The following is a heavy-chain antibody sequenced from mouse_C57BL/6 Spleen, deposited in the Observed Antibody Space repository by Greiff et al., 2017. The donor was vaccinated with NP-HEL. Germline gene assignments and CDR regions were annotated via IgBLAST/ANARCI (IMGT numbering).Heavy chain of an antibody. J-gene: IGHJ1*03. V-gene: IGHV5-4*03. CDR2: ISDGGSYT. CDR1: GFTFSSYA. CDR3: ASKLTGTHFDV. Sequence: DVKLVESGGGLVKPGGSLKLSCAASGFTFSSYAMSWVRQTPEKRLEWVATISDGGSYTYYPDNVKGRFTISRDNAKNNLYLQMSHLKAEDTAMYYCASKLTGTHFDVWGTGTTVTVSS. D-gene: IGHD4-1*01.